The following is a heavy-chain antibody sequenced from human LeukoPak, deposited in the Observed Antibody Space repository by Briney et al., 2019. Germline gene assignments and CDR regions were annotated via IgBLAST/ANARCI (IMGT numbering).Heavy chain of an antibody. CDR3: VRDRELNY. CDR1: GVSISIYY. Sequence: ETLSLTCTVSGVSISIYYWSWVRQPPGKGLEWIGYIYNSGSTIYNPSLKSRATISADTSKNQLSLQLSSVTAADTAVYYCVRDRELNYWGQGTLVTVSS. V-gene: IGHV4-59*01. D-gene: IGHD1-7*01. J-gene: IGHJ4*02. CDR2: IYNSGST.